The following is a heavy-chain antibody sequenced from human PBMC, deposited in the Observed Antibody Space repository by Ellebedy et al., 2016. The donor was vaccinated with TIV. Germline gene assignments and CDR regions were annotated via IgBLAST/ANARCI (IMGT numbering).Heavy chain of an antibody. D-gene: IGHD1-1*01. V-gene: IGHV3-23*01. CDR2: ISNKGEST. J-gene: IGHJ4*02. CDR1: GFTFSNYV. CDR3: SCKGMTTRVY. Sequence: GESLKISCAASGFTFSNYVMNWVRQAPGKGLEWVSGISNKGESTYYGDSVKGRFTISRDNSENTRFLQMNSLRAEDTAVYYCSCKGMTTRVYWGQGTLVTVSS.